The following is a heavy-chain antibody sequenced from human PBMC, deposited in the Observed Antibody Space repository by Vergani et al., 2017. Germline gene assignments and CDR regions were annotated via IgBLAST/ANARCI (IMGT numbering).Heavy chain of an antibody. J-gene: IGHJ3*02. Sequence: EVQLVQSGAEVKKPGESLKISCKGSGYSFTSYWIGWVRQMPGKGLEWMGIIYPGDSATRYSPSFQGQVTISADKSISTAYLQWSSLKASDTAMYYCARPYYDSSGSPGDDFDIWGQGTMVTVSS. CDR3: ARPYYDSSGSPGDDFDI. CDR2: IYPGDSAT. D-gene: IGHD3-22*01. V-gene: IGHV5-51*01. CDR1: GYSFTSYW.